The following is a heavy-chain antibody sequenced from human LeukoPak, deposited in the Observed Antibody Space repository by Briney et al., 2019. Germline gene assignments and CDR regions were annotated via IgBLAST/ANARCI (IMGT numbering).Heavy chain of an antibody. CDR2: IHYSGSS. CDR1: GGSFRSYY. Sequence: SETLSLTCNVSGGSFRSYYWTWIRQPPGKGLEWIGYIHYSGSSNYNPSLKSRVTISVDTSKNQFSLRLSSVTAADTAVYYCARAGAPYGSGNYYNSDVWGQGTTVTVSS. CDR3: ARAGAPYGSGNYYNSDV. J-gene: IGHJ6*02. D-gene: IGHD3-10*01. V-gene: IGHV4-59*01.